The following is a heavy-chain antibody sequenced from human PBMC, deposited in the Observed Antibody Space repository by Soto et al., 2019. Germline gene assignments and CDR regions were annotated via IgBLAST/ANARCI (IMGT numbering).Heavy chain of an antibody. CDR1: GFTFCSYW. CDR3: ARERRVTTPLDAFDI. J-gene: IGHJ3*02. V-gene: IGHV3-7*03. Sequence: GGSLRLSCAASGFTFCSYWMSWVRQAPGKGLEWVANIKQDGSEKYYVDSVKGRFTISRDNAKNSLYLQMNSLRAEDTAVYYCARERRVTTPLDAFDIWGQGTMVTVSS. D-gene: IGHD4-4*01. CDR2: IKQDGSEK.